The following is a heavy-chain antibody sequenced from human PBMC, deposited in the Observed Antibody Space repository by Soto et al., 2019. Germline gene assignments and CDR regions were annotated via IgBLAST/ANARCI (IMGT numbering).Heavy chain of an antibody. CDR2: IKSKTHGGTT. V-gene: IGHV3-15*01. D-gene: IGHD1-1*01. J-gene: IGHJ4*02. CDR3: ATLPYNSYFDF. Sequence: VGSLRLSCLASGFTFSNAWINWVRQAPGKGLEWVGRIKSKTHGGTTDYAAPVKGRFSISRDDSQNTVYLQMDSLKIEDTAVYYCATLPYNSYFDFWGQGTLVTVSS. CDR1: GFTFSNAW.